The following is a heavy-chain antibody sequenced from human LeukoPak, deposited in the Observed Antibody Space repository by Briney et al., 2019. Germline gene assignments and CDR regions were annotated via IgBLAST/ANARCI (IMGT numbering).Heavy chain of an antibody. V-gene: IGHV3-30*03. J-gene: IGHJ4*02. CDR3: ARESRNNWNYLLDY. D-gene: IGHD1-7*01. CDR2: ISYDGSNK. CDR1: GFTFSSYG. Sequence: GGSLRLSCAASGFTFSSYGMHWVRQAPGKGLEWVAVISYDGSNKYYADSVKGRFTISRDNSKNTLYLQMNSLRAEDTAVYYCARESRNNWNYLLDYWGQGTLVTVSS.